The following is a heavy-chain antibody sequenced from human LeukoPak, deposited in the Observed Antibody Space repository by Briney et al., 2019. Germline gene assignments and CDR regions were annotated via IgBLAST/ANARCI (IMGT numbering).Heavy chain of an antibody. J-gene: IGHJ4*02. CDR2: IYYSGST. D-gene: IGHD3-10*01. CDR1: GGSVSSGSYY. V-gene: IGHV4-61*01. Sequence: PSETLSLTCTVSGGSVSSGSYYWSWIRQPPGKGLEWIGYIYYSGSTNYNPSLKSRVTISVDTSKNQFSLKLSSVTAADTAVYYCARDRPYYYGSGSHYTDYWGQGTLVTVSS. CDR3: ARDRPYYYGSGSHYTDY.